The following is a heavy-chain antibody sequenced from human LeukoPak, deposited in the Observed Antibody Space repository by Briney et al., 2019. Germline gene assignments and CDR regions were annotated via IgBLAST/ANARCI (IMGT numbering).Heavy chain of an antibody. CDR2: ISGSGGST. CDR3: AKDQGIAAHDDAFDI. D-gene: IGHD6-13*01. Sequence: GGSLRLSCAASGFTFSDYYMSWIRQAPGKGLEWVSAISGSGGSTYYADSVKGRFSISRDNSKNTLYLQMNSLRAEDTAVYYCAKDQGIAAHDDAFDIWGQGTMVTVSS. J-gene: IGHJ3*02. V-gene: IGHV3-23*01. CDR1: GFTFSDYY.